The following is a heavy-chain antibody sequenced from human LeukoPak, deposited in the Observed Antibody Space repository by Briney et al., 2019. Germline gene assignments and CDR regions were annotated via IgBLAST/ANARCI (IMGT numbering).Heavy chain of an antibody. D-gene: IGHD2-21*01. CDR3: ANLVVHTYYYYYGMDV. CDR2: ISGSGGST. V-gene: IGHV3-23*01. J-gene: IGHJ6*02. Sequence: PGGSLRLSCAASGFTFSSYAMSWVRQAPGKGLEWVSAISGSGGSTYYADSVKGRFTISRDNSKNTLYLQMNSLRAEDTAVYYCANLVVHTYYYYYGMDVWGQGTTVTVSS. CDR1: GFTFSSYA.